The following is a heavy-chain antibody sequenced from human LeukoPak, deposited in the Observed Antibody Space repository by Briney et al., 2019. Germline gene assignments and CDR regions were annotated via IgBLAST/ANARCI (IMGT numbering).Heavy chain of an antibody. D-gene: IGHD2-21*01. CDR2: ISWNSGSI. Sequence: GGSLRLSCEASGFTFDDYAMHWVRQAPGKGLEWVSGISWNSGSIGYADSVKGRFTISRDNAKNSLYLQMNSLRAEDTALYYCVKQGEDPYFDYWGQGTLVTVSS. J-gene: IGHJ4*02. V-gene: IGHV3-9*01. CDR3: VKQGEDPYFDY. CDR1: GFTFDDYA.